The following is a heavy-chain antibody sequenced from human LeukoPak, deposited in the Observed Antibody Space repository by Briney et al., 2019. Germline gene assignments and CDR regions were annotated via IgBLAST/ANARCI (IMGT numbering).Heavy chain of an antibody. V-gene: IGHV4-31*03. CDR3: ARDLIMNGMDV. CDR1: GGSISSGGYY. Sequence: PSETLSLTCTVSGGSISSGGYYWSWIRQHPGKGLEWIGYIYYSGSTYYNPSLKSRVTISVDTSKNQFSLKLSSVTAGDTAVYYCARDLIMNGMDVWGQGTTVTVSS. J-gene: IGHJ6*02. CDR2: IYYSGST. D-gene: IGHD3-16*01.